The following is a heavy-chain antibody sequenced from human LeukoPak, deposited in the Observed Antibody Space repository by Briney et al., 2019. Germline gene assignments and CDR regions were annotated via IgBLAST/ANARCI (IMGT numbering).Heavy chain of an antibody. CDR2: ISYDGSNK. J-gene: IGHJ4*02. CDR3: ARDRGGSYDY. Sequence: GGCLRLSCAASGFTFSSYAMHWVRQAPGKGLEWVAVISYDGSNKYYADSVKGRFTISRDNSKNTLYLQMNSLRAEDTAVYYCARDRGGSYDYWGQGTLVTVSS. D-gene: IGHD1-26*01. V-gene: IGHV3-30-3*01. CDR1: GFTFSSYA.